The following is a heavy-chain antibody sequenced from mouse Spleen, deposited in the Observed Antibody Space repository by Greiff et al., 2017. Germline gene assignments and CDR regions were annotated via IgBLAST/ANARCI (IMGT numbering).Heavy chain of an antibody. Sequence: VQLQQSGAELVRPGSSVKLSCKASGYTFTDYYINWVKQRPGQGLEWIARIYPGSDNTYYNEKFEGKATLTAEKSSSTAYMQLSSLTSEDSAVYFCARGYGYVGAMDYWGQGTSVTVSS. CDR3: ARGYGYVGAMDY. CDR1: GYTFTDYY. CDR2: IYPGSDNT. V-gene: IGHV1-76*01. J-gene: IGHJ4*01. D-gene: IGHD1-2*01.